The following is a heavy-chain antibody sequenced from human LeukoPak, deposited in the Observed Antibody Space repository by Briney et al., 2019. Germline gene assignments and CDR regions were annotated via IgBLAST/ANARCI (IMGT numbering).Heavy chain of an antibody. Sequence: SETLSLTCSVSDDAISSYFWGWIRQPPGKGLEWIGYIYNSGSTKNNPSLKSRVTISIDTSKNQLSLRLSSVTAADTAVYYCVRLGLYSGFFDSWGQGRLVTVSS. CDR2: IYNSGST. CDR1: DDAISSYF. CDR3: VRLGLYSGFFDS. D-gene: IGHD2-15*01. V-gene: IGHV4-59*01. J-gene: IGHJ4*02.